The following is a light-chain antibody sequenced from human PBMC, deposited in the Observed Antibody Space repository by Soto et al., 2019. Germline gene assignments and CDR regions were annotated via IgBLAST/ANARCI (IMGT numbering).Light chain of an antibody. Sequence: QSVLTQPRSVSGSPGQSATISCTGTSSDVGAYNYVSWYQQEPGKAPKLMIYDVIKRPSGVPDRFSGSKSDNAASLTISGLQAEDEDDYYCCSYAGTYTYVFGTGTKVPV. J-gene: IGLJ1*01. V-gene: IGLV2-11*01. CDR3: CSYAGTYTYV. CDR2: DVI. CDR1: SSDVGAYNY.